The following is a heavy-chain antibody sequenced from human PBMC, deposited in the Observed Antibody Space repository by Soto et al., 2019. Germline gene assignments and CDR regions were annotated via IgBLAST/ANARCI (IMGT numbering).Heavy chain of an antibody. Sequence: QMQLVQSGAEVKKPGSSMKVSCKASGGTFSSDVISWVRQAPGQRREWMGGIIPIFRTTHYAQTCQGRVTVTTDESESTASLELSSLRSEEKAISYCTTGPLYASGVGNYWGQGALITVSS. J-gene: IGHJ4*02. CDR1: GGTFSSDV. D-gene: IGHD3-10*01. CDR3: TTGPLYASGVGNY. V-gene: IGHV1-69*01. CDR2: IIPIFRTT.